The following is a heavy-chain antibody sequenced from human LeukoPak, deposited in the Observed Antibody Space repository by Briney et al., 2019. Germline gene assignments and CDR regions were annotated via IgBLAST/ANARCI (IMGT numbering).Heavy chain of an antibody. CDR3: VGRPWNFDY. J-gene: IGHJ4*02. V-gene: IGHV3-15*01. CDR2: IKSKNDGGTT. CDR1: GFTFSNYW. Sequence: GGSLRLSCAASGFTFSNYWMSWVRQAPGKGLEWVGRIKSKNDGGTTDFAAPVKGRFTISRDDSKRMVFLEMNSLKTEDTAVYYCVGRPWNFDYWGQGTLVTVSS. D-gene: IGHD1-1*01.